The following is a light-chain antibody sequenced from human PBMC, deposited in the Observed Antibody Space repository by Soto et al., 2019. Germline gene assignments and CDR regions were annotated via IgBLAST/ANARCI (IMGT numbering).Light chain of an antibody. V-gene: IGKV3-20*01. CDR1: QSVTRSF. J-gene: IGKJ2*01. CDR3: QQYGSSPPYI. CDR2: GAS. Sequence: EIVLTQSPGTLSLSPGERATLSCRASQSVTRSFLAWYQQKPGQAPRLLIYGASSRATGIPDRFSGSGSGTDFTLTISRLEPEDFAVYYCQQYGSSPPYIFGQGTKLEIK.